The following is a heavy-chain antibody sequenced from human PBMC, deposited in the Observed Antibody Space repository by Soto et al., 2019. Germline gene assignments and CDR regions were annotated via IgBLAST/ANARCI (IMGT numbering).Heavy chain of an antibody. CDR1: GASISSNNW. J-gene: IGHJ4*02. Sequence: QVQLQESGPGLVKPSGTLSLTCAVSGASISSNNWWSWVRQPPGKGLEWVGEIYHSGSTNYNLSPKSRVTMSIDKSKNQFSLMLSSVTAADTAVYYCGRSTVTEDYWGQGTLVTVSS. CDR3: GRSTVTEDY. CDR2: IYHSGST. D-gene: IGHD4-17*01. V-gene: IGHV4-4*02.